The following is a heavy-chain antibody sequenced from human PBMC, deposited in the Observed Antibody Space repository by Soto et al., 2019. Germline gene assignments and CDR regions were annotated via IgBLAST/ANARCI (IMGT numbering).Heavy chain of an antibody. CDR3: AKSGYDILTGYYYYGMDV. CDR1: GFTFSTHG. D-gene: IGHD3-9*01. CDR2: MSYDGTKQ. V-gene: IGHV3-30*18. Sequence: PGGSLRLSCAASGFTFSTHGMHWVRQAPGKGLEWVAAMSYDGTKQYYVDSVKGRFTISRDNSKNTLYLQMNSLRAEDTAVYYCAKSGYDILTGYYYYGMDVWGQGTTVTVSS. J-gene: IGHJ6*02.